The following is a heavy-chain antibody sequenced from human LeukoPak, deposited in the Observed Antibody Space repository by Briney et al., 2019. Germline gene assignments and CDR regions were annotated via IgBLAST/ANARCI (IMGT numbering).Heavy chain of an antibody. CDR1: GFTFSSYA. CDR3: AKDPQPYYDSSGYYSS. CDR2: ISGSGGST. J-gene: IGHJ5*02. D-gene: IGHD3-22*01. Sequence: GGSLRLSCAASGFTFSSYAMSWVRQAPGKGLEWVSAISGSGGSTYYADSVKGRFTISRDNSKNTLYLQMNSLRAEDTAAYYCAKDPQPYYDSSGYYSSWGQGTLVTVSS. V-gene: IGHV3-23*01.